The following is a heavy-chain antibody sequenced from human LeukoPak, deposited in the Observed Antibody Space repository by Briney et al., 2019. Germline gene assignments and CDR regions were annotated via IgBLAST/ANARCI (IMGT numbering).Heavy chain of an antibody. CDR2: IYYSGTT. CDR3: ARQISDYYYYYIDV. V-gene: IGHV4-39*01. D-gene: IGHD3-10*01. J-gene: IGHJ6*03. Sequence: PSETLSLTCTVSGGSISSSHYYWGWIRQTPGKGLEWIGTIYYSGTTYYNPSLESRATISEDTSKKQFSLTLRSVTAADTAVYYCARQISDYYYYYIDVWGKGTTVTVSS. CDR1: GGSISSSHYY.